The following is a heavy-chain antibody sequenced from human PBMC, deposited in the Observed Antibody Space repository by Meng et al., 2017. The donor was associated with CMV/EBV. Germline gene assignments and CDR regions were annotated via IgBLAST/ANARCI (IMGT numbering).Heavy chain of an antibody. CDR2: IRSKTDGGTT. D-gene: IGHD2-2*02. Sequence: GESLKISCTASGFTFGDYSMSWVRQAPGKGLEWVGFIRSKTDGGTTDYAAPVKGRFTISRDDSKNTLYLQMNSLKTEDTAVYYCTTDTGYCSSTSCYTGPHDAFDIWGQGTMVTVSS. CDR1: GFTFGDYS. CDR3: TTDTGYCSSTSCYTGPHDAFDI. J-gene: IGHJ3*02. V-gene: IGHV3-15*01.